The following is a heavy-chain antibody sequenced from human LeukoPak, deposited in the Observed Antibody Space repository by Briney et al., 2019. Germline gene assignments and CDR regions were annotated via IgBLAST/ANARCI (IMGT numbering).Heavy chain of an antibody. J-gene: IGHJ4*02. CDR2: INPNTGAT. CDR1: GYTLTGDY. D-gene: IGHD6-19*01. CDR3: ARDRVGSGWPRPYYFEV. V-gene: IGHV1-2*02. Sequence: ASVKVSCKASGYTLTGDYLHWVRQAPGQGLEWMGWINPNTGATHSAQKFQGRITMTRDTSISTAYIDLSRLRSDGTAVYYCARDRVGSGWPRPYYFEVWGQGTLVTVSS.